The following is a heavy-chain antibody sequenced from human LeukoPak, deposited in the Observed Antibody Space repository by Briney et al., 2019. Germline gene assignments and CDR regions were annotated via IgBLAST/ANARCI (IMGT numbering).Heavy chain of an antibody. D-gene: IGHD6-13*01. J-gene: IGHJ3*02. CDR3: ARSGYSSSWSFGAFDI. V-gene: IGHV1-2*02. Sequence: VKVSCKASGYTFTGYYMHWVRQAPGQGLEWMGWINPNSGGTNYAQKLQGRVTMPTDTSTSTAYMELRSLRSDDTAVYYCARSGYSSSWSFGAFDIWGQGTMVTVSS. CDR1: GYTFTGYY. CDR2: INPNSGGT.